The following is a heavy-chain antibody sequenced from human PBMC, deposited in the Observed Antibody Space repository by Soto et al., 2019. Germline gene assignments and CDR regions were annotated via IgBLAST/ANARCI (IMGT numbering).Heavy chain of an antibody. CDR2: INPSGGST. D-gene: IGHD3-10*01. CDR3: ASRITMVRGVIIPYYYYGMDV. J-gene: IGHJ6*02. CDR1: GYTFTSYY. V-gene: IGHV1-46*03. Sequence: QVQLVQSGAEVKKPGASVKVSCKASGYTFTSYYMHWVRQAPGQGLEWMGIINPSGGSTSYAQKCHGRDTMTRDTSTSTVYIELSSLRSEDTVVYYCASRITMVRGVIIPYYYYGMDVWGQGTTVTVSS.